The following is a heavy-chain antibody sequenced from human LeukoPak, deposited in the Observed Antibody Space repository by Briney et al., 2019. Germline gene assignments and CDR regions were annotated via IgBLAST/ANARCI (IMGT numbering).Heavy chain of an antibody. CDR1: GFTLEDYR. D-gene: IGHD3-10*01. V-gene: IGHV3-20*04. J-gene: IGHJ6*03. CDR3: ARVVRGVYSYCYYYYMDV. CDR2: IKWNDGDP. Sequence: GGSLRLSCGAWGFTLEDYRVRCVPPATEEAVEWGSGIKWNDGDPGHAHSEKRRFTISRDNAKNSLYLQMNSLRAEDTAVYYCARVVRGVYSYCYYYYMDVWGKGTTVSISS.